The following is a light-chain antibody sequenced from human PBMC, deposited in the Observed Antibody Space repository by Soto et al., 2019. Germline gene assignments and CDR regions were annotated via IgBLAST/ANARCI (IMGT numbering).Light chain of an antibody. CDR2: AAS. Sequence: EIVLTQSPGTLSLSPGERATLSCRASQSVSSTYLAWYQKNRGQAPRLLIYAASSRDPGIPDRFSGSGSGTDFTLTISRLEPEDFAVYYCQQYGSSRLTFGPGTKVDIK. CDR1: QSVSSTY. V-gene: IGKV3-20*01. J-gene: IGKJ1*01. CDR3: QQYGSSRLT.